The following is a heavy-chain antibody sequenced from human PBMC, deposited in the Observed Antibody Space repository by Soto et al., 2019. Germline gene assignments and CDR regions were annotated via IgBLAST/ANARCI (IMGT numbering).Heavy chain of an antibody. CDR2: INAGNGNT. Sequence: ASVKVSCKASGYTFTSYAMHWVRQAPGQRLEWMGWINAGNGNTKYSQKFQGRVTITRDTSASTAYMELSSLRSEDTAVYYCARILSLVLRFLEWLLSWFDPWGQGTLVTVSS. CDR3: ARILSLVLRFLEWLLSWFDP. J-gene: IGHJ5*02. V-gene: IGHV1-3*01. D-gene: IGHD3-3*01. CDR1: GYTFTSYA.